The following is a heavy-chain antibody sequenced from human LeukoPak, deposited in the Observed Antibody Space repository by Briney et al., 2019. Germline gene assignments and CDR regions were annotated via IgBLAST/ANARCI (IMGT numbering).Heavy chain of an antibody. CDR3: AKARLGGSGWYFGIYWSFDL. D-gene: IGHD6-19*01. J-gene: IGHJ2*01. CDR2: IGGSGGTT. CDR1: GFTFSNYV. V-gene: IGHV3-23*01. Sequence: PGGSLRLSCAASGFTFSNYVMSWVRQAPGKGLEGVSRIGGSGGTTYYADSVKGRFTISRDNAETTLSLQMTSLRAEHTAVYYCAKARLGGSGWYFGIYWSFDLWGRGPLVSVSA.